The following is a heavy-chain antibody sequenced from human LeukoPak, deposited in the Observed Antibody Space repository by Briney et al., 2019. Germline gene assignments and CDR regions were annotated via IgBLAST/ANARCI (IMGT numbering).Heavy chain of an antibody. CDR1: GLTFSSPW. J-gene: IGHJ4*02. CDR3: ATEHWGPNS. CDR2: IKGEGSEK. V-gene: IGHV3-7*01. Sequence: GGSLRLSCAASGLTFSSPWITWVRQAPGKGLEWVGKIKGEGSEKNYVDSVKGRFTISRDNAKNSLFLQMSSLRGEDTALYYCATEHWGPNSWGQGTLVTVSS. D-gene: IGHD3-16*01.